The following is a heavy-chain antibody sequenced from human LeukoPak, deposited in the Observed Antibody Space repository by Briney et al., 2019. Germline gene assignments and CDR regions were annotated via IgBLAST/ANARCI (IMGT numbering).Heavy chain of an antibody. D-gene: IGHD5-18*01. Sequence: SETLSLTCAVYGGSFSGYYWSWIRQPPGKGLEWIGEINHSGSTNYNPSLKSRVTISVDTSKNQFSLKLSSVTAADTAVYYCARTAMTYVPIDYWGQRTLVTVSS. CDR2: INHSGST. V-gene: IGHV4-34*01. J-gene: IGHJ4*02. CDR1: GGSFSGYY. CDR3: ARTAMTYVPIDY.